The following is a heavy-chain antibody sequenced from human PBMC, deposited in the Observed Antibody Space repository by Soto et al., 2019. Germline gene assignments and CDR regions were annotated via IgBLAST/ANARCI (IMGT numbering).Heavy chain of an antibody. V-gene: IGHV3-21*01. Sequence: GSLRLSCTVSGFAFNNYGINWVRQAPGKGLEWVSSISKSDYTYYSDSVKGRFAISRDNAKSSVSLQMNTLRVEDTAVYYCAREDSIIIPAVSDFWGQGTLVTSPQ. CDR3: AREDSIIIPAVSDF. D-gene: IGHD2-2*01. CDR1: GFAFNNYG. J-gene: IGHJ4*02. CDR2: ISKSDYT.